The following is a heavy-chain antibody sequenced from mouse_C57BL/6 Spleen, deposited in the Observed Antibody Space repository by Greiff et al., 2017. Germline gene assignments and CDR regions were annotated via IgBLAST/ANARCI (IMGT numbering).Heavy chain of an antibody. D-gene: IGHD1-3*01. CDR2: IYPGDGDT. Sequence: VQLQESGPELVKPGASVKISCKASGYAFSSSWMNWVKQRPGKGLEWIGRIYPGDGDTNYNGKFKGKATLTADKSSSTAYMQLISLTSEDSAVYFCAREWEKKIYCDFDVWGTGTTVTVSS. CDR3: AREWEKKIYCDFDV. V-gene: IGHV1-82*01. CDR1: GYAFSSSW. J-gene: IGHJ1*03.